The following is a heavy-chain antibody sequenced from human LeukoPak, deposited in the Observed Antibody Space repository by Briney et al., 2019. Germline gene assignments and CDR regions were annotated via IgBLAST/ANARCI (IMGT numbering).Heavy chain of an antibody. CDR2: IYTSGST. D-gene: IGHD2-2*01. J-gene: IGHJ6*03. CDR3: ARRRYCSSTSCYYYYYYYMDV. Sequence: SETLSLTCTVSGGSISSYYWSWIRQPAGKGLEWIGRIYTSGSTNYNPSLKSRVTISVDTSKNQFSLKLSSVTAADTAVYYCARRRYCSSTSCYYYYYYYMDVWGKGTTVTISS. V-gene: IGHV4-4*07. CDR1: GGSISSYY.